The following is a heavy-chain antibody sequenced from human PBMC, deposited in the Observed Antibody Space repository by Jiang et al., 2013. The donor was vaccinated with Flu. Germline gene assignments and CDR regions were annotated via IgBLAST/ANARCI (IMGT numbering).Heavy chain of an antibody. CDR2: INSSGGST. CDR1: GYTFTSYY. CDR3: VRHEIAVAGRGGGGYYYGMDV. V-gene: IGHV1-46*01. Sequence: EVKKPGASVKVSCKASGYTFTSYYMHWVRQAPGQGLEWMGIINSSGGSTSYAQKFQGRVTMTRDTSTSTVYMELSSLRSEDTAVYYCVRHEIAVAGRGGGGYYYGMDVWGQGTTVTVSS. J-gene: IGHJ6*02. D-gene: IGHD6-19*01.